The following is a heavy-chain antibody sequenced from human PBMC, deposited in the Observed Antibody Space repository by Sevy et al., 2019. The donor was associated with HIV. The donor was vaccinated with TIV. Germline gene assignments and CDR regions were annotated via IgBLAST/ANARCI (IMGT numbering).Heavy chain of an antibody. Sequence: SETLSLTCTVSGGSISSSSYLWGWIRQPPGKGLEWIGSIYYTGSTYYNPSLKSRVTISIDTSKNQFSLKLSSVTAADTRAYYCAMEYSLSSGWFDPWGQGTLVTVSS. J-gene: IGHJ5*02. CDR3: AMEYSLSSGWFDP. CDR1: GGSISSSSYL. D-gene: IGHD6-6*01. V-gene: IGHV4-39*01. CDR2: IYYTGST.